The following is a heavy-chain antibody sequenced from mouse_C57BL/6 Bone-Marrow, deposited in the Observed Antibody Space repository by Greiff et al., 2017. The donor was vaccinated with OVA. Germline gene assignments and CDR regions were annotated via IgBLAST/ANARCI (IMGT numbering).Heavy chain of an antibody. Sequence: VQLQQSGPELVKPGASVKISCKASGYSFTGYYMNWVKQSPEKSLEWIGEINPSTGGTTYNQKFKAKATLTVDKSSSTAYMQLKSRTSEDSAVDYCARGGTRPFAYWGQGTLVTVSA. D-gene: IGHD4-1*01. CDR3: ARGGTRPFAY. CDR1: GYSFTGYY. J-gene: IGHJ3*01. CDR2: INPSTGGT. V-gene: IGHV1-42*01.